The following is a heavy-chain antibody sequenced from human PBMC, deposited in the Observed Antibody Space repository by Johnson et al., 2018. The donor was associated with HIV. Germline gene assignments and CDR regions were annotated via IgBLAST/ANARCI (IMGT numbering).Heavy chain of an antibody. CDR1: GFTVSSNY. J-gene: IGHJ3*02. Sequence: VQLVESGGGLIQPGGSLRLSCAASGFTVSSNYMSWVRQAPGKGLEWVSVIYSGGSTYYADSVKGRFTISRDNSKNTLYLQMNSLRAEDTAWYYCAGDDSGSKSLGAFDIWGQGTMVTVSS. V-gene: IGHV3-53*01. D-gene: IGHD1-26*01. CDR3: AGDDSGSKSLGAFDI. CDR2: IYSGGST.